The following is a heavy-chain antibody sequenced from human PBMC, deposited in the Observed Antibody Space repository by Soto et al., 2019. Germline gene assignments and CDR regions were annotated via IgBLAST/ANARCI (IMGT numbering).Heavy chain of an antibody. V-gene: IGHV4-31*03. Sequence: QVQLQESGPGLVKPSQTLSLTCTVSGGSISSGGYYWSWIRQHPGKGLEWIGNIYYSGSTYYNPSPKSRVTISVDTSKNQFSLKLSSVTAADTAVYYFARDPNGSGLFDYWGQGTLVTVSS. CDR3: ARDPNGSGLFDY. CDR2: IYYSGST. J-gene: IGHJ4*02. CDR1: GGSISSGGYY. D-gene: IGHD3-16*01.